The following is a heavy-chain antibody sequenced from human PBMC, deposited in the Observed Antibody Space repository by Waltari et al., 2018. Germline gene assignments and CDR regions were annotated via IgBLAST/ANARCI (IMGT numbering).Heavy chain of an antibody. CDR3: ARLSYYDSSGYPHPTYYYYYMDV. Sequence: EVQLVESGGGLVKPGGSLRLSCAASGFTFSSYSMNWVRPAPGKGLEWVSSISSSRSYIYYADSVKGRFTISKDNAKNSLYLQMNSLRAEDTAVYYCARLSYYDSSGYPHPTYYYYYMDVWGKGTTVTVSS. CDR2: ISSSRSYI. V-gene: IGHV3-21*01. J-gene: IGHJ6*03. CDR1: GFTFSSYS. D-gene: IGHD3-22*01.